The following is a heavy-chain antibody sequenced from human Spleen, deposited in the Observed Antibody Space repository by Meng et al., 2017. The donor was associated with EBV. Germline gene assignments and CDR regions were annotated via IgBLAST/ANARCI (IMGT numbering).Heavy chain of an antibody. V-gene: IGHV4-4*02. CDR3: AQRERWGLDP. D-gene: IGHD3-16*01. Sequence: AQVQGSGPGLVKPSGTLALTCAVSGGSISSSNWWNWVRQAPGKGLEWIGEIYHSGSTSYNPSLESRVTISIDKSKNQVSLKLTSVTAADTAVYYCAQRERWGLDPWGQGTLVTVSS. J-gene: IGHJ5*02. CDR2: IYHSGST. CDR1: GGSISSSNW.